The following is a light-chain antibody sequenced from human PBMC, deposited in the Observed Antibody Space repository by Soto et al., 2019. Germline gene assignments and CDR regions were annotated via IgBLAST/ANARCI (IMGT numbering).Light chain of an antibody. CDR1: QSVSSN. CDR3: QQYNNWPPWT. V-gene: IGKV3-15*01. CDR2: GAS. Sequence: EIVMTQSPATLSVSPGERATLSCRASQSVSSNLAWYQQKPGQAPSLLIYGASTRATGIPARFSVSGSVTEFTLTISSLQSEDFAVYYCQQYNNWPPWTFGQGTKVEIK. J-gene: IGKJ1*01.